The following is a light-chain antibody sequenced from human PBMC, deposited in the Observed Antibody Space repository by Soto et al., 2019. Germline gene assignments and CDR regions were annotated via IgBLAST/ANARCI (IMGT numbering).Light chain of an antibody. V-gene: IGLV2-14*01. CDR3: SSYTSSSTYV. CDR2: EVS. CDR1: SSDVGGYNY. Sequence: QSVLTQPASVSGSPGQSITISCTGTSSDVGGYNYVSWYQQPPGTAPNLMIYEVSNRPSGVSNRFSGSKAGNTASLTISGLQAEDEADYYCSSYTSSSTYVFGTGTKLTVL. J-gene: IGLJ1*01.